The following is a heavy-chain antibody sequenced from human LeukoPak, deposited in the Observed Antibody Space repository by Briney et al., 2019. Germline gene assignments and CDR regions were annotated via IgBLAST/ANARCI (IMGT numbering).Heavy chain of an antibody. D-gene: IGHD3-10*01. Sequence: ASVKVSCKASGGTFSSYAISWVQQAPGQGLEWMGGIIPIFGTANYAQKFQGRVTITTDESTSTAYMELSSLRSGDTAVYYCARGGMGGSGSYRFDYWGQGTLVTVSS. CDR3: ARGGMGGSGSYRFDY. CDR2: IIPIFGTA. V-gene: IGHV1-69*05. J-gene: IGHJ4*02. CDR1: GGTFSSYA.